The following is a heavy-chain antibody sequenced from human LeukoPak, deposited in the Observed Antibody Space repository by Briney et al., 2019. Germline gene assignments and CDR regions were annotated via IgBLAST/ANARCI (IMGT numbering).Heavy chain of an antibody. D-gene: IGHD4-11*01. CDR2: VYYSGST. CDR1: GGSISSSSYY. J-gene: IGHJ4*02. V-gene: IGHV4-39*01. CDR3: ARRSVYSYFDY. Sequence: PPETLSLTCTVSGGSISSSSYYWSWIRQPPGKGLEWIGSVYYSGSTYYIPSLKSRITISVDTSKNQFSLNLSSVTAADTAVYYCARRSVYSYFDYWGQGTVVTVSS.